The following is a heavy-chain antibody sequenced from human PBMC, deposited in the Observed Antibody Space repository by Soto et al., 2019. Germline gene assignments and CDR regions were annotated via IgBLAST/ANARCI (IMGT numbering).Heavy chain of an antibody. Sequence: SETLSLTCTVSGAPISGGTYYWTWIRQAPGKGLEWVGHIYYTGSTNYNPALNDRVTISVDTSKNHFSLQLTSVAAADTAVYYCARGAGFSYASTWFDIWGQGTLVTVSS. CDR3: ARGAGFSYASTWFDI. CDR2: IYYTGST. J-gene: IGHJ5*02. D-gene: IGHD5-18*01. CDR1: GAPISGGTYY. V-gene: IGHV4-61*03.